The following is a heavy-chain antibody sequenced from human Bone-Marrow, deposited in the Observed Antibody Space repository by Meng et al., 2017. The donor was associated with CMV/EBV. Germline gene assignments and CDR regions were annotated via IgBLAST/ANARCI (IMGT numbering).Heavy chain of an antibody. J-gene: IGHJ4*02. D-gene: IGHD3-22*01. CDR3: AKDPRTYYYDSSGYYYH. V-gene: IGHV3-30*18. CDR1: VTFSSYG. Sequence: VTFSSYGMHWVRQAPGKGLEWVAVISYDGSNKYYADSVKGRFTISRDNSKNTLYLQMNSLRAEDTAVYYCAKDPRTYYYDSSGYYYHWGQGTLVTVSS. CDR2: ISYDGSNK.